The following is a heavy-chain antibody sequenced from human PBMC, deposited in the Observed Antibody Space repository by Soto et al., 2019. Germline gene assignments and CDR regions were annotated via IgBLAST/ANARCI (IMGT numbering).Heavy chain of an antibody. CDR2: FDPEDGET. CDR1: GYTLTELS. J-gene: IGHJ4*02. Sequence: ASVKVSCTVSGYTLTELSMHWVRQAPGKGLEWMGGFDPEDGETIYAQKFQGRVTMAEDTSTDTAYMELSSLRSEDMAVYYWATAEYRGYEFAHWGQGTLVPVSS. V-gene: IGHV1-24*01. CDR3: ATAEYRGYEFAH. D-gene: IGHD5-12*01.